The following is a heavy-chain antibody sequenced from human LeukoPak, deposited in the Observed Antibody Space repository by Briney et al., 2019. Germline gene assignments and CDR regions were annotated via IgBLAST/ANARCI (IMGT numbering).Heavy chain of an antibody. CDR1: GGSVSSGSYY. D-gene: IGHD3-10*01. J-gene: IGHJ4*02. V-gene: IGHV4-61*01. CDR2: IYSSGST. Sequence: SETLSLTCTVSGGSVSSGSYYWSWIRQPPGKGLEWIGYIYSSGSTNYNPSLKSRVTISVDASKTQSSLKLSSVTAADTAVYYCARSYASGSYPYWGQGTLVTVSS. CDR3: ARSYASGSYPY.